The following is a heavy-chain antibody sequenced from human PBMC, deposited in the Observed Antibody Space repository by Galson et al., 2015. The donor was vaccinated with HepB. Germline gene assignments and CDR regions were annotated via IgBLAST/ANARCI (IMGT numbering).Heavy chain of an antibody. Sequence: SVKVSCKASGYTFTSYGISWVRQAPGQGLEWMGWISAYNGNTNYAQKLQGRVTMTTDTSTSTAYMEMRSLRSDDTAVYYCARSGVPAAIQSGLQTAYYYYYSMYVWGKVTTVTVSS. J-gene: IGHJ6*03. CDR2: ISAYNGNT. CDR3: ARSGVPAAIQSGLQTAYYYYYSMYV. CDR1: GYTFTSYG. V-gene: IGHV1-18*01. D-gene: IGHD2-2*02.